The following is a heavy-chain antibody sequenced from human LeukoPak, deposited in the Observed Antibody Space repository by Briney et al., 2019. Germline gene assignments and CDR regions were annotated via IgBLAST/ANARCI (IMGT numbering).Heavy chain of an antibody. CDR3: AREGGPYRPLDY. Sequence: PSETLSLTCGVSGGSISNTDWWTWVRQPPGKGLEWIGEVNLQGSTNYNPSLKSRVAISVDKSENHISLKLTSVAAADTAVYYCAREGGPYRPLDYSGQGTLVTVAS. CDR2: VNLQGST. CDR1: GGSISNTDW. V-gene: IGHV4-4*02. J-gene: IGHJ4*02.